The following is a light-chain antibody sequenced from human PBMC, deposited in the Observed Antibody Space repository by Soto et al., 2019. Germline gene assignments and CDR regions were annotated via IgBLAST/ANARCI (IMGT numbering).Light chain of an antibody. Sequence: QSALTQPPSASGSPGQSVTISCTGTSSHVGGYNYVSWYQQHPGKAPKLMIYEVSKRPSGVPDRLSGSKSGNTASLTVSGLQVEDEADYYCASYTGSDTLVFGGGTKLTVL. CDR1: SSHVGGYNY. CDR3: ASYTGSDTLV. CDR2: EVS. V-gene: IGLV2-8*01. J-gene: IGLJ2*01.